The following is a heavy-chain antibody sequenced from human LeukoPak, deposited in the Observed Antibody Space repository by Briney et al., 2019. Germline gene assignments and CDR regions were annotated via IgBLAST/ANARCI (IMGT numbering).Heavy chain of an antibody. D-gene: IGHD3-16*01. V-gene: IGHV4-61*02. Sequence: PSQTLSLTCTVSGGSISSGSYYWSWIRHPAGKGLEWIGRIYTSGSTNYNPSLKSRVTISVDTSKNQFSLKLSSVTAADTAVYYCAREVYDYVWGSYLDYFDYWGQGTLVTVSS. J-gene: IGHJ4*02. CDR1: GGSISSGSYY. CDR2: IYTSGST. CDR3: AREVYDYVWGSYLDYFDY.